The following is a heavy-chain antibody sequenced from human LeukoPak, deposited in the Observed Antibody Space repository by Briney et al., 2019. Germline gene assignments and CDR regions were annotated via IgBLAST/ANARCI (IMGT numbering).Heavy chain of an antibody. D-gene: IGHD1-14*01. CDR3: AKASPSPGYYFDY. J-gene: IGHJ4*02. Sequence: PGGSLRLSCAASGFTFSSYGMHWVRQAPGKGLEWVAVIWYDGSNKYYADSVKGRFTISRDNSKNTLYLQMNSLRAEDTAVYYCAKASPSPGYYFDYWGQGTQVTVSS. CDR1: GFTFSSYG. CDR2: IWYDGSNK. V-gene: IGHV3-33*06.